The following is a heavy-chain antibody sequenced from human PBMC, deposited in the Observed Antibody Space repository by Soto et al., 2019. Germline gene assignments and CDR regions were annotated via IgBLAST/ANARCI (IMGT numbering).Heavy chain of an antibody. Sequence: PGESLKISCKGSGYNFANYWIGWVRQMPGKGLEWMGMIFPGDSDTKNSPSLQGQITMSVDKSDSSAYLQWRSLKASDTAMYYCAIGHYYDSSGYYRYHYGMDVWGQGTTVTVSS. CDR1: GYNFANYW. CDR2: IFPGDSDT. V-gene: IGHV5-51*01. J-gene: IGHJ6*02. D-gene: IGHD3-22*01. CDR3: AIGHYYDSSGYYRYHYGMDV.